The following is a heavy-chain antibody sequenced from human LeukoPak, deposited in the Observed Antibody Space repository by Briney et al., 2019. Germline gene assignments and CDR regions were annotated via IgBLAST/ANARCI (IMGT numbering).Heavy chain of an antibody. CDR3: AKGVRGVIAYYFDF. Sequence: GGSLRLSCAASGFIFSSYVMHWVRQAPGKGLEWVAVISSDGSDKYYADSGKGRFTISRDNSKNQLYLQINSLRTEDTAVYYCAKGVRGVIAYYFDFWGQGTLVTASS. V-gene: IGHV3-30*18. D-gene: IGHD3-10*01. J-gene: IGHJ4*02. CDR1: GFIFSSYV. CDR2: ISSDGSDK.